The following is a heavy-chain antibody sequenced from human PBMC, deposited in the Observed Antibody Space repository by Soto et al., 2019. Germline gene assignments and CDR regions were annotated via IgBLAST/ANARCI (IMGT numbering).Heavy chain of an antibody. Sequence: QVQLVESGGGLVKPGGSLRLSCAASGFTFSDYYMSWIRQAPGKGLEWVSYISSSSSYTNYADPVKSRFTISRDNSKNSLELQMTSLRAEDTAGYYGARDVDILTGSDAFEIWGQGTMVTVSS. V-gene: IGHV3-11*05. CDR3: ARDVDILTGSDAFEI. D-gene: IGHD3-9*01. CDR2: ISSSSSYT. J-gene: IGHJ3*02. CDR1: GFTFSDYY.